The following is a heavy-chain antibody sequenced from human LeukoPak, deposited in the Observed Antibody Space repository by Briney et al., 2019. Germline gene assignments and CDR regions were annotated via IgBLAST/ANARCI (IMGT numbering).Heavy chain of an antibody. Sequence: GGSLRLSCAASGFTFSTYGMHWVRQAPGKGLEWVSAISGSGGSTYYADSVKGRFTISRDNSKNTLYLQMNSLRAEDTAVYYCAKGHDSSGWPTFDHWGQGALVTVSS. CDR3: AKGHDSSGWPTFDH. D-gene: IGHD6-19*01. CDR1: GFTFSTYG. V-gene: IGHV3-23*01. CDR2: ISGSGGST. J-gene: IGHJ4*02.